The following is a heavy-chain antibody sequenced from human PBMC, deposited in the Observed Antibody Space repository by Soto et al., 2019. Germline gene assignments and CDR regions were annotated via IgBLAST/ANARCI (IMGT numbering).Heavy chain of an antibody. V-gene: IGHV3-64*04. CDR3: ARDNWNYVSAFDI. D-gene: IGHD1-7*01. CDR2: ISNNGSNK. CDR1: GFTFSSYA. Sequence: GGSLRLSCSASGFTFSSYAMHWVRQAPGKGLEYVAAISNNGSNKYYADSVKGRFTISRDNSKTTLYLQMNSLRAEDMAVYYCARDNWNYVSAFDIWGQGTMVTVSS. J-gene: IGHJ3*02.